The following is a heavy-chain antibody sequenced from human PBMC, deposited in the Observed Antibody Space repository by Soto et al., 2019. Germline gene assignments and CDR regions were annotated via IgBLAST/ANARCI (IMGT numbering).Heavy chain of an antibody. D-gene: IGHD6-13*01. Sequence: PSETLSLTCTVSGGSVSSGSYYWSWIRQPPGKGLEWIGYIYYSGSTNYNPSLKSRVTISVDTSKNQFSLKLSSVTAADTAVYYCARDRLGQQPVRTFDYWGQGTLVTVSS. CDR2: IYYSGST. J-gene: IGHJ4*02. CDR3: ARDRLGQQPVRTFDY. V-gene: IGHV4-61*01. CDR1: GGSVSSGSYY.